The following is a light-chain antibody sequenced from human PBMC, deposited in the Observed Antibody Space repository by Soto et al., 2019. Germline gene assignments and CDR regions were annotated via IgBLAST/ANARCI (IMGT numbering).Light chain of an antibody. J-gene: IGKJ1*01. CDR3: MQTLQSPWT. CDR2: MGS. V-gene: IGKV2-28*01. Sequence: DIVMTRSPLSLPVTPGEPASISCRSSQSLLHSNGYNYLDWYLQKPGQSPQLLICMGSNRASGVPDRFSGSGSGTDFTLTISRVEAEDFGVYYCMQTLQSPWTFGQGTKVDIK. CDR1: QSLLHSNGYNY.